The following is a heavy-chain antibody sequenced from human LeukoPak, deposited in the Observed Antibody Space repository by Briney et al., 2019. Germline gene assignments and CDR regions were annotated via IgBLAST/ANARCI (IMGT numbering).Heavy chain of an antibody. CDR2: ISGSGGST. Sequence: PGGSLRLSCAASGFTFSSYAMSWVRQAPGKGLEWVSAISGSGGSTYYADSLKGRFTISRDNSKNTLYLQMNSLRAEDTAVYYCAKDLDRGVRGVNTGFDPRGQGTLVTVSS. V-gene: IGHV3-23*01. J-gene: IGHJ5*02. CDR3: AKDLDRGVRGVNTGFDP. D-gene: IGHD3-10*01. CDR1: GFTFSSYA.